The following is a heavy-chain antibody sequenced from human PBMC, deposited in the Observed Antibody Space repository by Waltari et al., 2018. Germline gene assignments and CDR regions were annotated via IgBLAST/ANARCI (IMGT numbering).Heavy chain of an antibody. CDR3: VMGFAELSPALGHGFDY. D-gene: IGHD3-10*01. CDR2: IYYSGST. J-gene: IGHJ4*02. V-gene: IGHV4-39*01. Sequence: QLQLQESGPGLVKPSETLSLTCTVSGGSISSSSYYWGWIRQPPGKGLEWIGSIYYSGSTYYNPSLKSRVTISVDTSKNQFSLKLSSVTAADTAVYYCVMGFAELSPALGHGFDYWGQGTLVTVSS. CDR1: GGSISSSSYY.